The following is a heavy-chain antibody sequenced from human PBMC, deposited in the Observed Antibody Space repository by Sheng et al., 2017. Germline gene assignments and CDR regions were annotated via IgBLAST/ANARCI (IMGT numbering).Heavy chain of an antibody. CDR3: AKEFTPIDSYWFFDL. J-gene: IGHJ2*01. Sequence: QVQLVESGGGVVQPGRSLRLSCAASGFTFRSYAMHWVRQAPGKGLEWVALIWSDGINAYYADSVKGRFTISRDNSKSTLYLQMNSLRPDDTAVYYCAKEFTPIDSYWFFDLWGRGTLVTVSS. CDR2: IWSDGINA. CDR1: GFTFRSYA. D-gene: IGHD3-16*01. V-gene: IGHV3-33*06.